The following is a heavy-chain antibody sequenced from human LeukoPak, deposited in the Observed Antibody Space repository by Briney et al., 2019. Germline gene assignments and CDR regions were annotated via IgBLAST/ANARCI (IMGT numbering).Heavy chain of an antibody. CDR3: ARVLGYSTSSLDY. CDR2: IIPILGIA. J-gene: IGHJ4*02. CDR1: GGTFSSYA. D-gene: IGHD6-6*01. Sequence: SVKVSCKASGGTFSSYAISWVRQAPGQGLEWMGRIIPILGIANYAQKFQGRVTITADKSTSTAYMELSRLRSDDTALYYCARVLGYSTSSLDYWGQGTLVSVSS. V-gene: IGHV1-69*04.